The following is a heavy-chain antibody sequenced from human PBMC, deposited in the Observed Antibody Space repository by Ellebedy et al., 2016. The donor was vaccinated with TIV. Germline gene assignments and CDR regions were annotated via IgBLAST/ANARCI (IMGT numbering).Heavy chain of an antibody. J-gene: IGHJ3*02. CDR3: LRGGGNAFDI. CDR1: RGSISSSSFN. D-gene: IGHD3-16*01. Sequence: MPSETLSLTCTVSRGSISSSSFNWGWIRQPPGKGLEWIGTIWHTGTSWYNTSLESRLTVSVDTSKNQFSMKLSSLSAADTAMYYCLRGGGNAFDIWGQGTKVTVSS. CDR2: IWHTGTS. V-gene: IGHV4-39*07.